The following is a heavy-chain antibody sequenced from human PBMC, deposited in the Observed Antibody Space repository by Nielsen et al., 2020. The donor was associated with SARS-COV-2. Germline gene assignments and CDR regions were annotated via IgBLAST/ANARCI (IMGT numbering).Heavy chain of an antibody. Sequence: GESLKISCAASGFTVSSNYMSWVRQAPGKGLEWVSVIYSGGSTYYADSVKGRFTISRDNSKKTLYLQMNSLRAEDTAVYYCARDMADSSSWYYYYYGMDVWGQGTTVTVSS. CDR1: GFTVSSNY. J-gene: IGHJ6*02. D-gene: IGHD6-13*01. CDR2: IYSGGST. CDR3: ARDMADSSSWYYYYYGMDV. V-gene: IGHV3-53*01.